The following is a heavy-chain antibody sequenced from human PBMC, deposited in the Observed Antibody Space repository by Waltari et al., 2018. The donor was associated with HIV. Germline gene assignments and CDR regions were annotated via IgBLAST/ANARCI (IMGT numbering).Heavy chain of an antibody. CDR2: VWYDGSKK. CDR1: GVIFGDFG. V-gene: IGHV3-33*03. Sequence: QVQLVESGGGVVQPGRSLRLSCAASGVIFGDFGMHWVRQAPGKGLEWVALVWYDGSKKYYADLVKGRFTISRDNSKNTLYLQMNSLRGEDTAMYYCVKDDSSGYYYMGDYWGLGTLVTVS. CDR3: VKDDSSGYYYMGDY. D-gene: IGHD3-22*01. J-gene: IGHJ4*02.